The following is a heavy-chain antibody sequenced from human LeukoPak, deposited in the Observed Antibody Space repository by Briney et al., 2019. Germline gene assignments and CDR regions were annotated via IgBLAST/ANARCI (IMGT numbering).Heavy chain of an antibody. CDR2: ISAYNGNT. V-gene: IGHV1-18*01. Sequence: ASVKVSCKASGYTFTSYGISWVRQAPGQGLEWMGWISAYNGNTNYAQKLQGRVTMTTDTSTSTAYMELRSLRSDDTAVYYCARSGSIAVAGKYFQHWGQGTLVTVSS. D-gene: IGHD6-19*01. J-gene: IGHJ1*01. CDR1: GYTFTSYG. CDR3: ARSGSIAVAGKYFQH.